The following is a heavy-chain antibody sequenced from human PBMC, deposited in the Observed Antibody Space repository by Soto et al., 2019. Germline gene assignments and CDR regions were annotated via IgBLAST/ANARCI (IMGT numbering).Heavy chain of an antibody. J-gene: IGHJ6*02. Sequence: EVQLVESGGGLVKPGGSLRLSCISSGFTFRTYTMNWVRQAPGKGLEWVSGIRGFSPYTFYAESVKGRFTISRDNAKNSLYLQMNSLRAEDTAVYYCARDRGYDAHDYYYNAMDVCGQGTTVTVSS. CDR2: IRGFSPYT. CDR3: ARDRGYDAHDYYYNAMDV. D-gene: IGHD3-10*01. CDR1: GFTFRTYT. V-gene: IGHV3-21*01.